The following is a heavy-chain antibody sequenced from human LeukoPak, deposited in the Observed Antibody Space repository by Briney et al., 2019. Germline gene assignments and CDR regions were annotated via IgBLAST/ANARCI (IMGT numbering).Heavy chain of an antibody. V-gene: IGHV4-30-2*01. CDR2: IYHSGST. CDR3: ARGYSGWPFDY. J-gene: IGHJ4*02. D-gene: IGHD6-19*01. Sequence: PSETLSLTCTVSGGSISSGGYYWSWIRQPPGKGLEWIGYIYHSGSTYYNPSLKSRVTISVDTSKHQFSLKLSSVTAADTAVYYCARGYSGWPFDYWGQGTLVTVSS. CDR1: GGSISSGGYY.